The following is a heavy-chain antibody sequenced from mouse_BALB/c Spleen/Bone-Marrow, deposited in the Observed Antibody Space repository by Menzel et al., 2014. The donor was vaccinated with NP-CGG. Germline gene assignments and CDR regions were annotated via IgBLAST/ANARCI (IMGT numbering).Heavy chain of an antibody. J-gene: IGHJ4*01. Sequence: EVQLVESGGGLVKPGGFLKLSCAASGFTFSSYTMSWVRQTPEKRLEWVATISSGGSYTYYPDSVKGRFTISRDNAKNTLYLQMSSLKSEDTAMYYCTRDGKGNYDYAMDYWGQGTSVTVSS. CDR1: GFTFSSYT. D-gene: IGHD2-1*01. V-gene: IGHV5-6-4*01. CDR3: TRDGKGNYDYAMDY. CDR2: ISSGGSYT.